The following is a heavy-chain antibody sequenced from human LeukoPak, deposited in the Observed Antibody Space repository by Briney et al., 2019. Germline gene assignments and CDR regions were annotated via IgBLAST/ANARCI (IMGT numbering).Heavy chain of an antibody. D-gene: IGHD4-17*01. CDR3: ARDIDNGDYVVY. CDR1: GFTFSSYS. CDR2: IGSSGDIT. J-gene: IGHJ4*02. Sequence: GGSLRLSCAASGFTFSSYSMNWVRQAPGMGLEWVSSIGSSGDITYYADSVKGRFTISRDNSKNTLYLQMNSLRAEDTAVYYCARDIDNGDYVVYWGQGTLVTVSS. V-gene: IGHV3-23*01.